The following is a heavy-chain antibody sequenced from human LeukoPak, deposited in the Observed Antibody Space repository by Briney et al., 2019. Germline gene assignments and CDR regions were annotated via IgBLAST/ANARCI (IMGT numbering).Heavy chain of an antibody. Sequence: ASVKVSCKASGYTFTSYAMNWVRQAPGQGLEWMGWINTNTGNPTYAQGFTGRFVFSLDTSVSTAYLQISSLKAEDTAVYYCARDHYGDYDVSAFDIWGQGTMVTVSS. CDR3: ARDHYGDYDVSAFDI. V-gene: IGHV7-4-1*02. J-gene: IGHJ3*02. CDR1: GYTFTSYA. CDR2: INTNTGNP. D-gene: IGHD4-17*01.